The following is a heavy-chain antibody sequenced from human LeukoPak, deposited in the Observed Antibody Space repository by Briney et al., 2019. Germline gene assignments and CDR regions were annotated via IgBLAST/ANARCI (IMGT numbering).Heavy chain of an antibody. CDR2: IYSGGST. CDR1: GFTVSSNY. D-gene: IGHD3-10*01. V-gene: IGHV3-66*01. Sequence: PGGSLRLSCAASGFTVSSNYMTWVRQAPGKGLEWVSVIYSGGSTYYADSVKGRFTISRDNSKNTLYLQMNSLRAEDTAVFYCARVGYYASGSFYVPCGMDVWGQGTTVTVSS. CDR3: ARVGYYASGSFYVPCGMDV. J-gene: IGHJ6*02.